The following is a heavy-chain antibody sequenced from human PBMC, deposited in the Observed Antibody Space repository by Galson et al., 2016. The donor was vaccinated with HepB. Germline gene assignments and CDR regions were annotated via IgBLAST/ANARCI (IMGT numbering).Heavy chain of an antibody. J-gene: IGHJ4*02. D-gene: IGHD3-16*01. Sequence: SLRLSCAASGFTFDDYAMHWARQAPGKGLEWVSGISWNSGGRDYADSVKGRFTISRDNAKNSLYLHMNSLRVEDTAMYFCAKDTTKGWGSEDYWGQGTLVTVSS. V-gene: IGHV3-9*01. CDR2: ISWNSGGR. CDR3: AKDTTKGWGSEDY. CDR1: GFTFDDYA.